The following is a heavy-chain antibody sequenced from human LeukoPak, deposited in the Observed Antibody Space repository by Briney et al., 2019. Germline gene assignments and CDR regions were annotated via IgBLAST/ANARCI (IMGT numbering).Heavy chain of an antibody. CDR2: IRYDGSNK. Sequence: GGSLRLPCAASGFTFSSYDIHWVRQAPGKGLEWVAFIRYDGSNKYYADSVKGRFTISRGTSKNTLYLQMNSLRAEDTAVYYCATSFGPVIAAAGTGADWGQGTLVTVSS. CDR3: ATSFGPVIAAAGTGAD. V-gene: IGHV3-30*02. J-gene: IGHJ4*02. D-gene: IGHD6-13*01. CDR1: GFTFSSYD.